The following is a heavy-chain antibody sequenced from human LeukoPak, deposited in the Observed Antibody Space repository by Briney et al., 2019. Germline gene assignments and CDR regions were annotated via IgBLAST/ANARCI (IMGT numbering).Heavy chain of an antibody. CDR3: KGAWS. CDR2: ITGNGGST. V-gene: IGHV3-23*01. D-gene: IGHD3-3*01. Sequence: GGSLRLSCAASGFIFSSQAMAWVRQAPGKGLEWVSLITGNGGSTYYADSVKGRFTISRDNSKNTLFLQMNSLRAEDTAVYYCKGAWSWGQGTLVTVSS. CDR1: GFIFSSQA. J-gene: IGHJ4*02.